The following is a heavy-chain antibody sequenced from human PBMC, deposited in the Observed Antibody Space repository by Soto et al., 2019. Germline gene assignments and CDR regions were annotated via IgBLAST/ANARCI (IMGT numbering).Heavy chain of an antibody. CDR1: GYTFTSYG. CDR3: ASEGYCSSTSGVYYYYYDGMDV. Sequence: QVQLVQSGAEVKKPGASVKVSCKASGYTFTSYGISWVRQVPGQGREWMGWISAYNGNKNYAKKLQGRVTLTTDTSTSTAYMELRSLCSDDTAVYCCASEGYCSSTSGVYYYYYDGMDVW. CDR2: ISAYNGNK. J-gene: IGHJ6*01. V-gene: IGHV1-18*01. D-gene: IGHD2-2*01.